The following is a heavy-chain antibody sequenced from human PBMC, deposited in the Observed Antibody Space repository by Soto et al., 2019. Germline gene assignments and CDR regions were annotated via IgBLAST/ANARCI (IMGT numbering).Heavy chain of an antibody. J-gene: IGHJ5*02. V-gene: IGHV4-59*01. D-gene: IGHD5-12*01. CDR1: GGSISSYY. CDR2: IYYSGST. CDR3: ARDQGYSGYDPWWFDP. Sequence: SETLSLTCTVSGGSISSYYWSWIRQPPGKGLEWIGYIYYSGSTNYNPSLKSRVTISVDTSKNQFSLKLSSVTAADTAVYYCARDQGYSGYDPWWFDPWGQGTLVTVSS.